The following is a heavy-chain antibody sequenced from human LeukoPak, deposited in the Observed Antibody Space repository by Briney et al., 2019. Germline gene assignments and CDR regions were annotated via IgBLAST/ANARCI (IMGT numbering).Heavy chain of an antibody. J-gene: IGHJ6*02. CDR1: GFTFSSYA. CDR3: ARTGYSSGWNYGMDV. V-gene: IGHV3-23*01. D-gene: IGHD6-19*01. Sequence: GGSLRLSCAASGFTFSSYAMSWVRQAPGKGLDWVSVISGSGGTSYYADSAMGRFTISRDNSKNTLYLQLNSLRAEDTAVYYCARTGYSSGWNYGMDVWGQGTTVTVSS. CDR2: ISGSGGTS.